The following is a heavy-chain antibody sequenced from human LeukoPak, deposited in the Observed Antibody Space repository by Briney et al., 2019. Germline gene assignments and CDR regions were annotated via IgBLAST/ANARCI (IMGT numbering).Heavy chain of an antibody. J-gene: IGHJ4*02. D-gene: IGHD3-3*01. V-gene: IGHV4-4*07. CDR1: GGSISSYY. CDR2: IYTSGST. CDR3: ARGLRYDFWSGYHTFDY. Sequence: PSETLSLTCTVSGGSISSYYWSWIRQPAGKGLEWIGRIYTSGSTNYNPSLKSRVTMSVDTSKNQFSLKLSSVTAADTAVYYCARGLRYDFWSGYHTFDYWGQGTLVTASS.